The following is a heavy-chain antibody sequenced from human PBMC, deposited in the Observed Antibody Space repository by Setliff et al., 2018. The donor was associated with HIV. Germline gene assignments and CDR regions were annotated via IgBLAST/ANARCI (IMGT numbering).Heavy chain of an antibody. Sequence: GGSLRLSCLASGFTFNNYGMHWARQAPGRGLEWVAVISYDGSSEYYADSVKGRFTISRDNSKNTLYLQINSLRAEDTAVYYCARLLGSDSRPYIPGHWFDPWGQGTLVTVSS. CDR2: ISYDGSSE. CDR1: GFTFNNYG. J-gene: IGHJ5*02. V-gene: IGHV3-30*03. D-gene: IGHD3-22*01. CDR3: ARLLGSDSRPYIPGHWFDP.